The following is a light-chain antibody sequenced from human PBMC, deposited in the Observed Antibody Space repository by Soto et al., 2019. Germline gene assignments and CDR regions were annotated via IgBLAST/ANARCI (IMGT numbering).Light chain of an antibody. CDR1: RSDVGAYNY. CDR2: EVS. V-gene: IGLV2-14*01. CDR3: TSYTTISTLYV. Sequence: QSALTQPASVSGSPGQSIAISCTGTRSDVGAYNYVSWYQQHPGKAPKVMIYEVSNRPSGISNRFSGSKSGNTASLTISGLQAEDEADYYCTSYTTISTLYVFGSGTKVTVL. J-gene: IGLJ1*01.